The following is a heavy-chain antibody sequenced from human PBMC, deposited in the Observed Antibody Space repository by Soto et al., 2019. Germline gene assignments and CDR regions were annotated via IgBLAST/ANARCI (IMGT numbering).Heavy chain of an antibody. V-gene: IGHV4-59*08. CDR2: IYYSGGT. D-gene: IGHD1-26*01. CDR1: GGSLSTYY. CDR3: ARQSGGYYYYGMDV. J-gene: IGHJ6*02. Sequence: SETMSLTCTVSGGSLSTYYLSWIRPPPGKGLEWIGYIYYSGGTNYSPSLESRVTISVDTSKNQFSLKLSSATAADTAVYYCARQSGGYYYYGMDVWGQGTTVTVSS.